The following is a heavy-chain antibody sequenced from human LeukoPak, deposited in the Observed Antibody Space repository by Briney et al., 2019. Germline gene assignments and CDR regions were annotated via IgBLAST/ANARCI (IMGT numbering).Heavy chain of an antibody. CDR2: IKQDGSEK. V-gene: IGHV3-7*01. Sequence: GGSLRLSCAASGFTFSSYWMSWVRQAPGKGLEWVANIKQDGSEKYYVDSVKGRFTISRDNAKNSLYLQMNSLRVEDTAVYYCARDRVGYQLLKLFDYWGQGTLVTVSS. J-gene: IGHJ4*02. CDR3: ARDRVGYQLLKLFDY. D-gene: IGHD2-2*01. CDR1: GFTFSSYW.